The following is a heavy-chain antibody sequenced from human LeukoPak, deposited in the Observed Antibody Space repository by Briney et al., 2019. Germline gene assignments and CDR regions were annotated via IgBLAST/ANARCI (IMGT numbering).Heavy chain of an antibody. V-gene: IGHV2-5*02. CDR2: FYWDDDK. D-gene: IGHD3-22*01. J-gene: IGHJ4*02. CDR3: ALLGPNSSGYDYFDY. Sequence: SGPTLVKPTQTVTLSCTFSGGSLSTSGVGVGWIRQPPGKAMEWLALFYWDDDKRYSPSLKSRLTITKDISKNQVVLTMTNMDPVDTATYYCALLGPNSSGYDYFDYWGQGTLVTVSS. CDR1: GGSLSTSGVG.